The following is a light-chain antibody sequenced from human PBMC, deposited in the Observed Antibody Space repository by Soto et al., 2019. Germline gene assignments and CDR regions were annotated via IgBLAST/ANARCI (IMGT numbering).Light chain of an antibody. V-gene: IGKV4-1*01. CDR2: WAS. J-gene: IGKJ5*01. Sequence: DIMMTQSPDALAVSLGERATIKCRTSQSILKSSIKKNSLAWYQQKPGQPPRLLIYWASTRDSGVPDRFSGSGSGTDFTLTIPRLQAEDFGVYYCQQYNAWFSITFGQGTRLEI. CDR3: QQYNAWFSIT. CDR1: QSILKSSIKKNS.